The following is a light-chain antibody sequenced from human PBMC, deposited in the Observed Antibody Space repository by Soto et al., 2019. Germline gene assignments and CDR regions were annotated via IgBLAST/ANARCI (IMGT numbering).Light chain of an antibody. V-gene: IGKV3-11*01. Sequence: EIVLTQSPATLSLSPGERATLSCRASQSFSSYLAWYQQKPGQAPRLLIYDASKRATGIPARFSGRGSGTDSTLTIRSLEPQDFAVYSCQQRSNWPPVITFGQGTRLEIK. CDR1: QSFSSY. CDR3: QQRSNWPPVIT. J-gene: IGKJ5*01. CDR2: DAS.